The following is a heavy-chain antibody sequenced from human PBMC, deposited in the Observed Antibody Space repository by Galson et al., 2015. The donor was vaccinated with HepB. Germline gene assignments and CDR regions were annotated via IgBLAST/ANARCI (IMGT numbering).Heavy chain of an antibody. CDR2: IIPILGTA. D-gene: IGHD3-10*01. CDR1: GGTFGSYT. J-gene: IGHJ5*02. V-gene: IGHV1-69*08. CDR3: AREDYGSGSFNWFDP. Sequence: SVKVSCKASGGTFGSYTISWVRQAPGQGLEWMGRIIPILGTANYAQKFQGRVTITADKSTSTAYMELSRLRSEDTAVFYCAREDYGSGSFNWFDPWGQGTLVTVSS.